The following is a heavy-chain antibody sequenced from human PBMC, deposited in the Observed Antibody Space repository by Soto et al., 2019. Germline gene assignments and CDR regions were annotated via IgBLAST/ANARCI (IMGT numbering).Heavy chain of an antibody. Sequence: GGSLRLSCAASGFTFSSYDMHWVRQATGKGLEWVSAIGTAGDTYYPGSVKGRFTISRENAKNSLYLQMNSLRAGDTAVYYCARWGGYCSGGSCFVAFDIWGQGTMVTVSS. CDR1: GFTFSSYD. J-gene: IGHJ3*02. CDR2: IGTAGDT. D-gene: IGHD2-15*01. CDR3: ARWGGYCSGGSCFVAFDI. V-gene: IGHV3-13*01.